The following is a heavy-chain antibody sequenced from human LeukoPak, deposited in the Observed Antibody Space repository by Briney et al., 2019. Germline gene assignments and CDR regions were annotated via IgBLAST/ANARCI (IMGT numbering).Heavy chain of an antibody. J-gene: IGHJ5*02. V-gene: IGHV4-59*01. CDR1: GGSISSYY. D-gene: IGHD6-13*01. CDR2: IYYTGST. Sequence: SETLCLTCTVSGGSISSYYWSWIRQPPGKGLEWIGYIYYTGSTNYNPSLKSRVTISVDTSKNQFSLKLSSVTAADTAVYYCASSSWYGNWFDPWGQGTLVTVSS. CDR3: ASSSWYGNWFDP.